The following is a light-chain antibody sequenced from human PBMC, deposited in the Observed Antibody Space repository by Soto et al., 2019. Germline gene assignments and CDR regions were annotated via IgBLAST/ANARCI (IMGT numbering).Light chain of an antibody. J-gene: IGKJ1*01. CDR1: QSVSST. CDR3: QQYNNWPPWT. V-gene: IGKV3-15*01. CDR2: GAS. Sequence: ERVMTQSPATLSVSPGERATLYCRASQSVSSTLAWYQKKPGQAPRLLIYGASTRATGIPARFSGSGSGTELTLTISSLQSEDFAVYHCQQYNNWPPWTFGQGTKVDIK.